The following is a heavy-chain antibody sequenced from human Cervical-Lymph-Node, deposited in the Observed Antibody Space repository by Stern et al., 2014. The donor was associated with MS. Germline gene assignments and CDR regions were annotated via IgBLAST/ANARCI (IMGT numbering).Heavy chain of an antibody. Sequence: EVQLVESGGGIVQPGGSLMISCVASGFNFRTYWMHWVRQGPGQGLEWVSRINGDGAVSIYADSVRGRFTISRNTATNTASLQLNNLRVEDTAIYYCASAYRASWGQGTLVTVST. D-gene: IGHD1-1*01. J-gene: IGHJ4*02. V-gene: IGHV3-74*02. CDR2: INGDGAVS. CDR1: GFNFRTYW. CDR3: ASAYRAS.